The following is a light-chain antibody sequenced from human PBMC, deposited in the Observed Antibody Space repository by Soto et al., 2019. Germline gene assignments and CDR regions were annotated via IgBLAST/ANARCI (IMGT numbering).Light chain of an antibody. Sequence: EIVMTQSPATLSVSPGETASLSCRASQAINSNLAWYQQRPGQAPRLLIYSASTRATGVPARVSGSGSETEVTLIIRGLQSEELSLYYCQQYNDLPLTFGGGTKVDLK. CDR1: QAINSN. CDR3: QQYNDLPLT. CDR2: SAS. J-gene: IGKJ4*01. V-gene: IGKV3-15*01.